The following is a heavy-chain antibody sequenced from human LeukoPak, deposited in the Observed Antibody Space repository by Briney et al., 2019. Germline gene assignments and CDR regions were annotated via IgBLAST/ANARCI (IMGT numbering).Heavy chain of an antibody. Sequence: PGGSLRPSCAASGFTFSSYAMHWVRQAPGKGLEWVAVISYDGSNKYYADSVKGRFTISRDNSKNTLYLQMNSLRAEDTAVYYCARAHAGRTMVRGVIGDAFDIWGQGTMVTVSS. D-gene: IGHD3-10*01. J-gene: IGHJ3*02. CDR1: GFTFSSYA. V-gene: IGHV3-30*04. CDR2: ISYDGSNK. CDR3: ARAHAGRTMVRGVIGDAFDI.